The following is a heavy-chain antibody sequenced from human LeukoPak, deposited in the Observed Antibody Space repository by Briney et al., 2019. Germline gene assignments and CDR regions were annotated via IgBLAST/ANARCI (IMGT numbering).Heavy chain of an antibody. CDR2: ISGSGGST. J-gene: IGHJ4*02. V-gene: IGHV3-23*01. Sequence: GGSRRLSCAASGFTFSSYAMNWVRQAPGMGLEWVSGISGSGGSTYYADSVKGRFTISRDNAKNTLHLQMNSLRVEDTALYYCARDQASSGYPTNFAYWGQGTLVTVSS. CDR1: GFTFSSYA. D-gene: IGHD6-19*01. CDR3: ARDQASSGYPTNFAY.